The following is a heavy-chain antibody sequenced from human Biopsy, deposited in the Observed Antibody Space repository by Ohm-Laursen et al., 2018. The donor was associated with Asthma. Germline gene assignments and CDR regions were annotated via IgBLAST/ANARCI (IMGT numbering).Heavy chain of an antibody. CDR2: VPQGGAT. CDR3: ASGPQWSGLDI. J-gene: IGHJ6*02. D-gene: IGHD2-8*01. CDR1: RGPFRGYV. Sequence: SETLSLTCVLNRGPFRGYVWAWIRQPPGKGLEWIGEVPQGGATTVNPSLKSRVTISMDPSKSQLYFGLRSLTAADTAVYYCASGPQWSGLDIWGQGTTVTVSS. V-gene: IGHV4-34*01.